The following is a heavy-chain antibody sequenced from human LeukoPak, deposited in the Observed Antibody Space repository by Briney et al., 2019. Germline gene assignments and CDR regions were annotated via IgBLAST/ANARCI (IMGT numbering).Heavy chain of an antibody. V-gene: IGHV4-39*01. CDR2: ISYSGST. Sequence: SETLSLTCTVSGGSLIISNYYWGWIRQSPGKGLECIGKISYSGSTYYNPSLRSRVHMSVDTSKNQFSPTLSSVTAADTAVYYCARLTDFWGPGILVTVSS. CDR1: GGSLIISNYY. CDR3: ARLTDF. J-gene: IGHJ4*02.